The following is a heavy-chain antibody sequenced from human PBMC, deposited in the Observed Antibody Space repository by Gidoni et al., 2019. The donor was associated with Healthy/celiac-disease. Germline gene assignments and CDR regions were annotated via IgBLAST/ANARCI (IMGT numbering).Heavy chain of an antibody. CDR3: ARAGVLRFLEWLLLDY. Sequence: QVQLVESGGGVVQPGRSLRLSCAASGFTFSSYAMHWVRQAPGKGLEWVAVISYDGSNKYYADSVKDRFTISRDNSKNTLYLQMNSLRAEDTAVYYCARAGVLRFLEWLLLDYWGQGTLVTVSS. V-gene: IGHV3-30-3*01. CDR2: ISYDGSNK. D-gene: IGHD3-3*01. CDR1: GFTFSSYA. J-gene: IGHJ4*02.